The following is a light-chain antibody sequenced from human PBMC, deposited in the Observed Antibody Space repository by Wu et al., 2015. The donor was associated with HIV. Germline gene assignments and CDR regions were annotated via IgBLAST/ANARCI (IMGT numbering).Light chain of an antibody. J-gene: IGKJ1*01. CDR2: GAS. CDR1: QSVSSNY. V-gene: IGKV3-20*01. Sequence: EIVLTQSPGTLSLSPGERATLSCRASQSVSSNYLAWYQQKPGQAPRLLIYGASIRATGIPDKFSGSGSGTDFSLTIRRLELEDFAVYYCHQYGDSPHWTFGQGTKGGNQT. CDR3: HQYGDSPHWT.